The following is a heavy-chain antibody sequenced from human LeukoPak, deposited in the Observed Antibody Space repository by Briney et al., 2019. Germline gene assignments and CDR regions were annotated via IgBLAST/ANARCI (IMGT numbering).Heavy chain of an antibody. V-gene: IGHV4-34*01. D-gene: IGHD5-24*01. CDR2: INHSGST. CDR1: GGSISSYY. CDR3: ATRPWGRWLQFPY. J-gene: IGHJ4*02. Sequence: PSETLSLTCTVSGGSISSYYWSWIRQPPGKGLEWIGEINHSGSTNYNPSLKSRVTISVDTSKNQFSLKLSSVTAADTAVYYCATRPWGRWLQFPYWGQGTLVTVSS.